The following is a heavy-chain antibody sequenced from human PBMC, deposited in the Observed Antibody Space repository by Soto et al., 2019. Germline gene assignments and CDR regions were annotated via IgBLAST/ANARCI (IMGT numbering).Heavy chain of an antibody. J-gene: IGHJ4*02. D-gene: IGHD6-19*01. V-gene: IGHV4-59*12. Sequence: SETLSLTCTVSGGSISSYYWSWIRQPPGKGLEWIGYIYYSGSTNYNPSLKSRVTISVDTSKNQFSLKLSSVTAADTAVYYCARVAVAGTRVDYWGQGTLVTVSS. CDR2: IYYSGST. CDR1: GGSISSYY. CDR3: ARVAVAGTRVDY.